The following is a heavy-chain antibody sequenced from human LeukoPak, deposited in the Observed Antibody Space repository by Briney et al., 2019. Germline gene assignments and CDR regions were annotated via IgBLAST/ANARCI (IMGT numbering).Heavy chain of an antibody. Sequence: SETLSLTCTVSGGSISSSDYYWGWIRQPPGRGLEWIGGIYYGGGTYYNPSLKGRVTTSVDTSMNQFSLKLSFVTPADTAVYYCARALGYCSGGSCTRGYNWFDPWGQGTLVTVPS. CDR3: ARALGYCSGGSCTRGYNWFDP. CDR2: IYYGGGT. V-gene: IGHV4-39*01. D-gene: IGHD2-15*01. J-gene: IGHJ5*02. CDR1: GGSISSSDYY.